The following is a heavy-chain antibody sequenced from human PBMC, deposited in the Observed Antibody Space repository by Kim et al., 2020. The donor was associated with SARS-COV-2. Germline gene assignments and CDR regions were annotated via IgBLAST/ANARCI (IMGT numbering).Heavy chain of an antibody. J-gene: IGHJ4*02. D-gene: IGHD3-3*01. Sequence: SETLSLTCTVSGGSISSYYWSWIRQPAGKGLEWIGRIYTSGSTNYNPSLKSRVTMSVDTSKNQFSLKLSSVTAADTAVYYCARRKDDFWSGPGYFDYWGQGTLVTVSS. CDR2: IYTSGST. CDR1: GGSISSYY. V-gene: IGHV4-4*07. CDR3: ARRKDDFWSGPGYFDY.